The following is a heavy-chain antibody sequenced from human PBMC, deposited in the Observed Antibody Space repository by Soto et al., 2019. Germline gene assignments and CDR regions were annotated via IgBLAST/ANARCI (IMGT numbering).Heavy chain of an antibody. Sequence: QVQLVQSGAEVKKPGSSVKVSCKASGGTFSSYTISWVRQAPGQGLEWMGRIIPILGIANYAQKFQGRVTITADKSTRTAYMELSSLRSEDTAVYYCARHYDYCSGGSCYSSWEVLDAFDIWGQGTMVTVSS. D-gene: IGHD2-15*01. V-gene: IGHV1-69*02. CDR2: IIPILGIA. CDR3: ARHYDYCSGGSCYSSWEVLDAFDI. J-gene: IGHJ3*02. CDR1: GGTFSSYT.